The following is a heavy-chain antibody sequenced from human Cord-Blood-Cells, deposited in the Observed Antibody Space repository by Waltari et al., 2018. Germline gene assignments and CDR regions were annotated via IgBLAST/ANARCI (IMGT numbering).Heavy chain of an antibody. CDR3: TTDPGWGYFDY. V-gene: IGHV3-15*01. D-gene: IGHD6-19*01. CDR1: GFTFSNAW. Sequence: EVQLVESGGGLVKPGGSLRLSCAASGFTFSNAWMSWVRQAPGKGLEWVGRIKSKTDGGTTDYAAPVKGRFTISRDDSKNTLYLQMNSLKTEDTAVYYWTTDPGWGYFDYWGQGTLVTVSS. CDR2: IKSKTDGGTT. J-gene: IGHJ4*02.